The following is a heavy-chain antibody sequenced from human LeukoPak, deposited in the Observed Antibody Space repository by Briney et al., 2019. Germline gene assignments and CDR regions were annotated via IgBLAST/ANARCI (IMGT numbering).Heavy chain of an antibody. V-gene: IGHV3-23*01. CDR1: GFTFSSYA. D-gene: IGHD2-2*01. Sequence: GGSLRLSCAASGFTFSSYAMSWVRQAPGKGREWVSAISYGSDVIYYADSVKGRFTISRENSKNMVYLKMDSVRAGDRAVYYCANAMSVVVPAASILPSAYCGQRTLVTVSS. CDR3: ANAMSVVVPAASILPSAY. CDR2: ISYGSDVI. J-gene: IGHJ4*02.